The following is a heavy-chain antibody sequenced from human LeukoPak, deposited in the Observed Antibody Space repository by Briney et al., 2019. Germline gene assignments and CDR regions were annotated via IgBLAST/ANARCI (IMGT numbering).Heavy chain of an antibody. D-gene: IGHD5-18*01. CDR1: GYSFTSYW. J-gene: IGHJ4*02. CDR3: ARRVDKAMATMYYFDY. CDR2: IYPGDSDT. V-gene: IGHV5-51*01. Sequence: GESLKISCKGSGYSFTSYWIGWVRQMPGKGLEWMVVIYPGDSDTRYSPSFQGQVTISADKSISTAYLQWSSLKASDTAMYYCARRVDKAMATMYYFDYCGQGTLVTVSS.